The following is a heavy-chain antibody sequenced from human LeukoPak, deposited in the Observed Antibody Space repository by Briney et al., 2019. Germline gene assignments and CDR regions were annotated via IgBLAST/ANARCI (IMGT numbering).Heavy chain of an antibody. D-gene: IGHD1-1*01. J-gene: IGHJ3*01. CDR2: IDSSDSDT. V-gene: IGHV5-51*01. Sequence: GESLKISCKISGYRLTNNWIGWVRQVPGKGLEWMGVIDSSDSDTRYSPSFQGQVTISVDKSISTAYLQWSSLKASDTAMYYCARLWGNWKYDDALDVWGQGTMVTVSS. CDR1: GYRLTNNW. CDR3: ARLWGNWKYDDALDV.